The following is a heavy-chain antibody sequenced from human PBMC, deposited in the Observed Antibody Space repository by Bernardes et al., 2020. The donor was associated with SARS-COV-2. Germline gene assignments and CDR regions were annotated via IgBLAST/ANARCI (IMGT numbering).Heavy chain of an antibody. V-gene: IGHV3-21*01. CDR1: GFTFGSHA. Sequence: VGSLILSCAASGFTFGSHAMNWVRQAPGQGLEWVSSISGSGTYIYYADSVKGRFTISRDNAKNSLSLQMSSLRAEDTAVYYCARVRTVFGVAIKGYYYGMDVWGQGTTVTVSS. D-gene: IGHD3-3*01. J-gene: IGHJ6*02. CDR2: ISGSGTYI. CDR3: ARVRTVFGVAIKGYYYGMDV.